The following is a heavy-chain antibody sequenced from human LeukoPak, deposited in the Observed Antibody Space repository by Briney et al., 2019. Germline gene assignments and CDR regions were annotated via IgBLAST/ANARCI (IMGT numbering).Heavy chain of an antibody. D-gene: IGHD2-21*02. V-gene: IGHV1-18*01. CDR1: GYTFTRYS. CDR3: ARDAPPCGGDCYFDY. J-gene: IGHJ4*02. Sequence: ASVNVSCKASGYTFTRYSMNGLGQAPGQRREWMGWINDYNGNTNYAQKLQGIVTMTTDTSTSTAYMELRSLTSDDTAVYYCARDAPPCGGDCYFDYWGQGTLVTVSS. CDR2: INDYNGNT.